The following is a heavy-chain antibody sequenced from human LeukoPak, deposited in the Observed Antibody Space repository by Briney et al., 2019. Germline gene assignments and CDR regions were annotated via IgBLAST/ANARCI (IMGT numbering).Heavy chain of an antibody. J-gene: IGHJ4*02. CDR2: ISSSGSTI. CDR3: AKDKSGGWYRLFSY. CDR1: GFTFSDYY. V-gene: IGHV3-11*04. Sequence: GGSLRLSCAASGFTFSDYYMSWIRQAPGKGLEWVSYISSSGSTIYYADSVKGRFTISRDNARNSLYLQMNSLRAEDAAVYYCAKDKSGGWYRLFSYWGQGTLVTVSS. D-gene: IGHD6-19*01.